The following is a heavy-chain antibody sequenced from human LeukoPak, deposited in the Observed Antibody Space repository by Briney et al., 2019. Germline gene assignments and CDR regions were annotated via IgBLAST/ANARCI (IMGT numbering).Heavy chain of an antibody. J-gene: IGHJ4*02. Sequence: GRSLRLSCAASGFTFSSYGMHWVRQAPGKGLEWVAVIWYDGSNKYYADSVKGRFTISRDNSKNTLYLQMNSLRAEDTAVYYCAKARNVLRYFDWLPDYWGQGTLVTVSS. V-gene: IGHV3-33*06. CDR3: AKARNVLRYFDWLPDY. CDR2: IWYDGSNK. D-gene: IGHD3-9*01. CDR1: GFTFSSYG.